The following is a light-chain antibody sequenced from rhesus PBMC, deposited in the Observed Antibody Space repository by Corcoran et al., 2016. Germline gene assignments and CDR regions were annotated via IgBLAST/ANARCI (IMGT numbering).Light chain of an antibody. V-gene: IGKV1-43*01. J-gene: IGKJ4*01. CDR3: LQYNSNPLT. CDR1: QGISTY. Sequence: DIQMTQSPSSLSASVGDRVTITCRASQGISTYLNWYQQKPGKAPKRLIYAASSLESGVPSRFSGSGSGTDFTLNISSLQPEDCATYYCLQYNSNPLTFGGGTKVEIK. CDR2: AAS.